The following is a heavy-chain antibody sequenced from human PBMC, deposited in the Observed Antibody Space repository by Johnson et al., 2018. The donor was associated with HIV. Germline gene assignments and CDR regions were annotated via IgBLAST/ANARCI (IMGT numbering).Heavy chain of an antibody. CDR1: GFTFSSYA. J-gene: IGHJ3*02. V-gene: IGHV3-66*02. CDR3: VQGVPNPAGAFDI. Sequence: MQLVESGGGLVQPGGSLRLSCAASGFTFSSYAMSWVRQAPGKGLEWVSFIYDGGTTYYADSVKGRFTISRDNSKNTLYLQMNSLRPEDTAVYYCVQGVPNPAGAFDIWGRGTMVTVSS. CDR2: IYDGGTT. D-gene: IGHD6-19*01.